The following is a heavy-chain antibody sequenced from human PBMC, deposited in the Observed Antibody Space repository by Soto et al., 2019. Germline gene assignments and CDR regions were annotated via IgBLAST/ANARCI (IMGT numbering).Heavy chain of an antibody. J-gene: IGHJ4*02. CDR2: ISPSGST. D-gene: IGHD2-15*01. CDR1: GGSLNGNY. CDR3: ASLRYCSGGSCYSGNFDY. V-gene: IGHV4-34*01. Sequence: PSETLSLTCAVYGGSLNGNYWTWLRQTPGKGLEWIGEISPSGSTNYNPSLKSRVGISLDTSKDQFSLKMKSVTAADTAVYYCASLRYCSGGSCYSGNFDYWGQGTLVTVSS.